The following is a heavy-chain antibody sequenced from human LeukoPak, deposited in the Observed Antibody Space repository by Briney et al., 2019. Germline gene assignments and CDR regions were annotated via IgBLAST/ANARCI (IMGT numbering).Heavy chain of an antibody. V-gene: IGHV4-34*01. Sequence: SETLSLTCAVYGGSFSGDYWSWVRQPPGKGLEWVGEINHSGSTNYNPSLKSRVTISVDTSKNQFSLKLSSVTAADTAVYYCARGGYTQNYYYYYYMDVWGKGTTVT. J-gene: IGHJ6*03. CDR1: GGSFSGDY. D-gene: IGHD1-1*01. CDR3: ARGGYTQNYYYYYYMDV. CDR2: INHSGST.